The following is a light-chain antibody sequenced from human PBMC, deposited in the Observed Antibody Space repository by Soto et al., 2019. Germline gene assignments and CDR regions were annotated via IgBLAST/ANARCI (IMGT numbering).Light chain of an antibody. V-gene: IGKV1-5*03. CDR2: KAS. Sequence: DIQMTQSPSTLSASVGDRVTITCRASQTIDSWLAWYQQRPGKPPNLLIYKASTLASGVPSRFSGSGSGTDFTLTIGSLQPDDFATYYCQQSYSTPITFGQGTRLEIK. CDR3: QQSYSTPIT. J-gene: IGKJ5*01. CDR1: QTIDSW.